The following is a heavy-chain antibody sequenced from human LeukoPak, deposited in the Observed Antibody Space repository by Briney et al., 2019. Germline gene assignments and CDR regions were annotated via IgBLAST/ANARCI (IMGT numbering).Heavy chain of an antibody. J-gene: IGHJ4*02. Sequence: SETLSLTCTVSGGSISSYYWSWIRQPAGKGLEWIGEINHSGSTNYNPSLKSRVTISVDTSKNQFSLKLSSVTAADTAVYYCARKPGYGDPHWGQGTLVTVSS. CDR3: ARKPGYGDPH. CDR1: GGSISSYY. CDR2: INHSGST. D-gene: IGHD4-17*01. V-gene: IGHV4-34*01.